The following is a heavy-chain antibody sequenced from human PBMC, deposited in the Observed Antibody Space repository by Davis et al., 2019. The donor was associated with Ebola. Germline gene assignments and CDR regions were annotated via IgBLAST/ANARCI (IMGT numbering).Heavy chain of an antibody. CDR2: IKQDGSEK. V-gene: IGHV3-7*01. Sequence: GESLKISCAASGFTFSSYWMSWVRQAPGKGLEWVANIKQDGSEKYYVDSVKGRFTISRDNAKNSLYLQMDSLRDEDTALYYCARGGRWYDILTEASLMDVWGTGTTVTVSS. CDR3: ARGGRWYDILTEASLMDV. J-gene: IGHJ6*03. D-gene: IGHD3-9*01. CDR1: GFTFSSYW.